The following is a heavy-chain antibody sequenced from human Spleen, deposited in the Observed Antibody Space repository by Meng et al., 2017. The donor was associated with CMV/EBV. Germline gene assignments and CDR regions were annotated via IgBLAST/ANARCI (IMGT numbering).Heavy chain of an antibody. J-gene: IGHJ6*02. D-gene: IGHD4-11*01. CDR2: LYYSETT. Sequence: SETLSLTCTVSGGSISSTHFYWAWIRPPPGRGLEWIGTLYYSETTFYNPSLKSRVTISVDTSKNPFSLKFSSLIAADTAVYYCSRHVGTTLTIVPYYYYGMDVWGQGTTVTVSS. V-gene: IGHV4-39*01. CDR3: SRHVGTTLTIVPYYYYGMDV. CDR1: GGSISSTHFY.